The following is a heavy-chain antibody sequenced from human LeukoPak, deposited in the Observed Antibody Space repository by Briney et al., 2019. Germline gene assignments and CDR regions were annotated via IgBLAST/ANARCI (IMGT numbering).Heavy chain of an antibody. V-gene: IGHV1-69*04. Sequence: SVKVSPTASGGTFSSYAISWVRQAPGQGLEWMGRVIPIFGIANYAQKFQGRVTITADKSTSTAYMELSSLRSEDTAVYYCARNEYYYDSSGLDYWGQGTLVTVSS. CDR1: GGTFSSYA. CDR2: VIPIFGIA. CDR3: ARNEYYYDSSGLDY. D-gene: IGHD3-22*01. J-gene: IGHJ4*02.